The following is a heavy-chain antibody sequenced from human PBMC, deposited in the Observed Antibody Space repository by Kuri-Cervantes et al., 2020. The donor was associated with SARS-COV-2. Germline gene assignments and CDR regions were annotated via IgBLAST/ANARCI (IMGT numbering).Heavy chain of an antibody. Sequence: GESLKIYCAASGFTFSDYYMSWIRQAPGKGLEWVSYISSSGSTIYYADSVKVRFTISRDNAKNSLYLQITSLRAEDTAVYYCARTDFWGGYYVDYWGQGTLVTVSS. CDR1: GFTFSDYY. J-gene: IGHJ4*02. D-gene: IGHD3-3*01. V-gene: IGHV3-11*04. CDR2: ISSSGSTI. CDR3: ARTDFWGGYYVDY.